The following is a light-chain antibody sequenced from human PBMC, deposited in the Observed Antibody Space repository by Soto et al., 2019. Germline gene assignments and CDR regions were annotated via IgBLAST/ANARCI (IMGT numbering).Light chain of an antibody. J-gene: IGKJ5*01. CDR3: QQYGSSPPNT. CDR1: QIVNSK. CDR2: GAS. Sequence: IVMTQSPVTLSASPGERATLSCRASQIVNSKLAWYQQKPGQAPRLLIYGASSRATGIPDRFSGSGSGTDFTLTISRLEPEDFAVYYCQQYGSSPPNTFGQGTRLEIK. V-gene: IGKV3-20*01.